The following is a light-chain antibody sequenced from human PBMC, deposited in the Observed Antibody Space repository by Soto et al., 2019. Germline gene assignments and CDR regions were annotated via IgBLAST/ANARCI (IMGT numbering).Light chain of an antibody. Sequence: GDRVTITCRASQSISSYLNWYQQKPGKAPKLLIYAASSLQSGVPSRFSGSGSGTDFTLTISSLQPEDFATYYCQQSYSNPLTFGQGTRLEIK. CDR1: QSISSY. J-gene: IGKJ5*01. CDR2: AAS. CDR3: QQSYSNPLT. V-gene: IGKV1-39*01.